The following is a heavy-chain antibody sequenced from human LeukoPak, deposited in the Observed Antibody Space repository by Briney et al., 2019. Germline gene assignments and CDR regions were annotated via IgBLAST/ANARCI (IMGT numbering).Heavy chain of an antibody. J-gene: IGHJ6*02. Sequence: GGSLRLSCAASGFTFSSYWMGWVRQAPGKGLEWVAVISYDGSNKYYADSVKGRFTISRDNSKNTLYLQMNSLRAEDTAVYYCAKESQYSSSWTYRYYYYGMDVWGQGTTVTVSS. D-gene: IGHD6-13*01. V-gene: IGHV3-30*18. CDR3: AKESQYSSSWTYRYYYYGMDV. CDR2: ISYDGSNK. CDR1: GFTFSSYW.